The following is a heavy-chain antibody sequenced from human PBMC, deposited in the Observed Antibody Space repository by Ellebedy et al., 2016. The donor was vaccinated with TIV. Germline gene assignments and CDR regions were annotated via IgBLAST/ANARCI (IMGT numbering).Heavy chain of an antibody. V-gene: IGHV3-30-3*01. D-gene: IGHD5-18*01. CDR2: ISNDGSTK. Sequence: GESLKISCAASGFTFSTYAMHWVRQAPGKGLEWVAVISNDGSTKYYADSVKGRITISRDNSKNTLYLQMNTLRAEDTAVYYCAREVDTSMADGLDVWGQGTTVTVSS. J-gene: IGHJ6*02. CDR1: GFTFSTYA. CDR3: AREVDTSMADGLDV.